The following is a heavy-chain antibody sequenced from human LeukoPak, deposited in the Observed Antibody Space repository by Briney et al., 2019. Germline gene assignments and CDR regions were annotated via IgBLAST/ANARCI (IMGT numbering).Heavy chain of an antibody. V-gene: IGHV3-15*07. D-gene: IGHD3-22*01. CDR3: ATDFYDST. CDR1: GFTFSSYS. J-gene: IGHJ5*02. Sequence: GGSLRLSCAGSGFTFSSYSMNWVRQAPGKGLEWVGRIKSKTDGGTTDYAAPVKGRFTISRDDSKNTLYLLMDSLKTEDTAVYYCATDFYDSTWGQGTLVTVSS. CDR2: IKSKTDGGTT.